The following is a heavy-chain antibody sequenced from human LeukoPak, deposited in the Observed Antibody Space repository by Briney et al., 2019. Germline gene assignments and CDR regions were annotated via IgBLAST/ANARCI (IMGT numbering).Heavy chain of an antibody. CDR2: INHSGST. J-gene: IGHJ6*03. CDR3: ARVTRKRNYYYYYMDV. D-gene: IGHD1-14*01. CDR1: DGSFSGYY. Sequence: PSETLSLTCGVYDGSFSGYYWSWIRQPPGKGLEWMGEINHSGSTNYNPSLKSRVTISVDTSKNQFSLKLSSVTAADTAVYYCARVTRKRNYYYYYMDVWGKGTTVTVSS. V-gene: IGHV4-34*01.